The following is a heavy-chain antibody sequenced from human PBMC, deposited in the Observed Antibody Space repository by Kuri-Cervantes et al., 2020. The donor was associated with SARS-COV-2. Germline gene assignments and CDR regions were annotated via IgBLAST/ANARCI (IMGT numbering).Heavy chain of an antibody. CDR3: VRVHPGPEYYYGMDV. CDR2: TYYRSKWYN. CDR1: GDSVSSNTAA. D-gene: IGHD6-6*01. V-gene: IGHV6-1*01. J-gene: IGHJ6*02. Sequence: SQTLSLTCAISGDSVSSNTAAWNWIRQSPSRGLEWLGRTYYRSKWYNDYAVSVKSRITINPDTSKNQFSLQLNSGTAGGGAVYYCVRVHPGPEYYYGMDVWGQGTTVTVSS.